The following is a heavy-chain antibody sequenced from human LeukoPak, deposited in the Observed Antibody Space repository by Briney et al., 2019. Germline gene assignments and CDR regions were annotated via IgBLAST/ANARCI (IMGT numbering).Heavy chain of an antibody. V-gene: IGHV1-18*01. CDR2: ISAYNGNT. CDR1: GYTFTSYG. D-gene: IGHD2-15*01. CDR3: ARVGYCSGGSCPLGAFDI. J-gene: IGHJ3*02. Sequence: ASVKVSCKASGYTFTSYGISWVRQAPGQGLEWMGWISAYNGNTNYAQKLQGRVTMTTDTSTSTAYMELRSLRSDDTAVYYCARVGYCSGGSCPLGAFDIWGQGTMVTVSS.